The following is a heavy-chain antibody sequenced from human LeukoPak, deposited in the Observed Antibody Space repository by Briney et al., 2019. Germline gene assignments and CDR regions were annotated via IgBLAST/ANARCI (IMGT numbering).Heavy chain of an antibody. Sequence: SETLSLTCTVSGGSISSGGYYWSWIRQHPGKGLEWIGYIYYSGSTYYNPSLKSRVTISVDTSKNQFSLKLSSVTAADTAVYYCARGDYYDSSGYQLYFDYWGQGTLVTVSS. CDR1: GGSISSGGYY. CDR3: ARGDYYDSSGYQLYFDY. CDR2: IYYSGST. D-gene: IGHD3-22*01. J-gene: IGHJ4*02. V-gene: IGHV4-31*03.